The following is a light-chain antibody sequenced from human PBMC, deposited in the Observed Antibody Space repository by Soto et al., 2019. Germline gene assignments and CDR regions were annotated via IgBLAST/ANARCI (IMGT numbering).Light chain of an antibody. Sequence: QSALTKPASVSGSPGQSITISCTGTSSDVGGYNYVSWYQQHPGKAPKLMIYEVSNRPSGVSNRFSGSKSGNTASLTISGLQAEDEADYFCSSYGSTSTRYVFGTGTKLTVL. J-gene: IGLJ1*01. CDR1: SSDVGGYNY. CDR2: EVS. V-gene: IGLV2-14*01. CDR3: SSYGSTSTRYV.